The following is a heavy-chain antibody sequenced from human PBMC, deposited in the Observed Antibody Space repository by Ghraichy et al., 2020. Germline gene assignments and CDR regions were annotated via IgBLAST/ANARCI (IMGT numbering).Heavy chain of an antibody. J-gene: IGHJ6*02. V-gene: IGHV3-23*01. CDR1: GFTFTTFD. Sequence: GESLNISCAASGFTFTTFDMTWVRQTPEKGLESVSTITHNGGNTDYADSVKGRFTISRDNSRNTLYLQMDSLRPEDTAVYYCTKGGYMDVWGRGTAVTVSS. D-gene: IGHD3-16*01. CDR2: ITHNGGNT. CDR3: TKGGYMDV.